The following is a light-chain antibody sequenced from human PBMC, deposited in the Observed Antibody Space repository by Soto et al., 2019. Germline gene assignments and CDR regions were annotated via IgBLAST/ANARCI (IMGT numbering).Light chain of an antibody. CDR1: SSDVGSYDR. CDR3: SSYTTSSTVV. Sequence: QSALTQPPSVSGSPGQSVTISCTGTSSDVGSYDRVSWYQQPPGTAPKLIIYEVSNRPSGVPYRFSGSKSGNTASLTISGLQAEDEADYYCSSYTTSSTVVIGGGTQLTVL. J-gene: IGLJ2*01. V-gene: IGLV2-18*02. CDR2: EVS.